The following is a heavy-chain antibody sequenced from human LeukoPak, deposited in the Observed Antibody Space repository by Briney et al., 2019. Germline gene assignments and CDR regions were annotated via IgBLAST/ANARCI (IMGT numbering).Heavy chain of an antibody. CDR2: IYYSGST. CDR1: GVSISSYY. J-gene: IGHJ3*02. CDR3: AGRHGDYPFAFDI. D-gene: IGHD4-17*01. V-gene: IGHV4-59*01. Sequence: ASETLTLTCTVSGVSISSYYWSWIRQPPGKGLEWIGYIYYSGSTNYNPSLKSRVTISVDTSKNQFSLKLSSVTAADTAVYYCAGRHGDYPFAFDIWGQGTMVTVSS.